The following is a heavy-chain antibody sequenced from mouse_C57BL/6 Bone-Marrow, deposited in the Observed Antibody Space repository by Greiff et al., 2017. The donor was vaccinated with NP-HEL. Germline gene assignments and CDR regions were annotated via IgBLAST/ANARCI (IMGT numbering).Heavy chain of an antibody. D-gene: IGHD2-1*01. J-gene: IGHJ2*01. V-gene: IGHV1-55*01. Sequence: QVQLKQPGAELVKPGASVKMSCKASGYTFTSYWITWVKQRPGQGLEWIGDIYPGSGSTNYNEKFKSKATLTVATSSSTAYMQLSSLTSEDSAVYYCARGIYYDYGDYWGQGTTLTVSS. CDR2: IYPGSGST. CDR1: GYTFTSYW. CDR3: ARGIYYDYGDY.